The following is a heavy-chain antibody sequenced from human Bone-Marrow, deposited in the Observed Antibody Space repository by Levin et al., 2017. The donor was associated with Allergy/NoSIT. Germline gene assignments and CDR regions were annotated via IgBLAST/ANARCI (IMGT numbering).Heavy chain of an antibody. D-gene: IGHD2-8*02. CDR2: IRQDGSEI. CDR1: GFTFSDYW. J-gene: IGHJ4*02. CDR3: VVVYDY. V-gene: IGHV3-7*02. Sequence: GASVKVSCAASGFTFSDYWMNWVRQAPGKGLEWVANIRQDGSEINYADSVKGRFTISRDNAKNSLYLQMNSLRAEDTAVYYCVVVYDYWGQGTLVTVSS.